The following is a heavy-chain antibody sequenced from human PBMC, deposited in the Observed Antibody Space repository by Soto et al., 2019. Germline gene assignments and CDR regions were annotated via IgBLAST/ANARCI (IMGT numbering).Heavy chain of an antibody. V-gene: IGHV4-34*01. CDR2: INHSGST. CDR3: AKWFGESFFDYYGMDV. CDR1: GGSFSGYY. D-gene: IGHD3-10*01. J-gene: IGHJ6*02. Sequence: SETLSLTCAVYGGSFSGYYWIWIRQPPGKGLEWIGEINHSGSTNYNPSLKSRVTISVDTSKNQFSLKLSSVTAADTAVYYCAKWFGESFFDYYGMDVWGQGTTVTVSS.